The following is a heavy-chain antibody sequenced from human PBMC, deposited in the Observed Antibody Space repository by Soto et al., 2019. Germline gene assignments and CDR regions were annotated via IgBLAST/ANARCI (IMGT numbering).Heavy chain of an antibody. CDR3: ARDGIDISGYERILDY. CDR1: GFTFSDYS. CDR2: IYSGGST. D-gene: IGHD5-12*01. Sequence: PGGSLRLSCSTSGFTFSDYSMNWIRQAPGKGLEWVSVIYSGGSTYYADSVKGRFTISRDNSKNTLYLQMNSLRAEDTAVYYCARDGIDISGYERILDYWGQGTLVTISS. V-gene: IGHV3-53*01. J-gene: IGHJ4*02.